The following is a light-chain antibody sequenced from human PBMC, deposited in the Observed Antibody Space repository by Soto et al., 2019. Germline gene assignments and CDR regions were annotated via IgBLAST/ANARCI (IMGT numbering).Light chain of an antibody. V-gene: IGLV1-44*01. Sequence: QSVLTQPPSVSAAPGQKVSISCSGSSSNIGINTVNWYQQVPGTAPKLLIYTDNQRPSGVPDRFSGSKSGTSASLAISGLQSEDEADYYCAAWDDSLNGLYVFGTGTRSPS. CDR1: SSNIGINT. CDR2: TDN. J-gene: IGLJ1*01. CDR3: AAWDDSLNGLYV.